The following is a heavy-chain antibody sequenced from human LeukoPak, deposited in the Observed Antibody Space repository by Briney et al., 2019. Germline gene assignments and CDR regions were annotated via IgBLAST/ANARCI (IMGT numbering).Heavy chain of an antibody. J-gene: IGHJ4*02. CDR3: AREGGLLWFGELMPFDY. CDR1: GGTFSSYA. V-gene: IGHV1-46*01. CDR2: INPSGGST. Sequence: ASVKVSCKASGGTFSSYAISWVRQAPGQGLEWMGKINPSGGSTTHAQKFQGRVTMTRDTSTSTVYMELSSLRFEDTAVYYCAREGGLLWFGELMPFDYWGQGTLVTVSS. D-gene: IGHD3-10*01.